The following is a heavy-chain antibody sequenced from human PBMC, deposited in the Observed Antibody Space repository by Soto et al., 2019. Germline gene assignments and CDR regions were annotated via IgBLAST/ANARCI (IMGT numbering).Heavy chain of an antibody. CDR2: IYYSGST. V-gene: IGHV4-31*03. Sequence: QVQLQESGPGLVKPSQTLSLTCTVSGGSISSGGYYWSWIRQHPGKGLEWIGYIYYSGSTYYNPSLRSRFTLPVDTFKNKSSLKRGSWMAADTAVYYGAKVWGVACHQGRDVWAQGTTFTFS. D-gene: IGHD3-16*01. CDR3: AKVWGVACHQGRDV. J-gene: IGHJ6*02. CDR1: GGSISSGGYY.